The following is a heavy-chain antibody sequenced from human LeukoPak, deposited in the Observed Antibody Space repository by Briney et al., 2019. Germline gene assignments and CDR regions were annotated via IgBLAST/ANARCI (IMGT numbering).Heavy chain of an antibody. Sequence: NPSETLSLTCTVSGGSISIYYCSWIRQPPGKGLEWIGYIYYSGSTDYNPSLKSRVTISVDTSKNQFSLKLSSVTAADTAVYYCARAGSMFGVVVFDYWGQGTLVTVSS. CDR1: GGSISIYY. J-gene: IGHJ4*02. CDR3: ARAGSMFGVVVFDY. D-gene: IGHD3-3*01. CDR2: IYYSGST. V-gene: IGHV4-59*01.